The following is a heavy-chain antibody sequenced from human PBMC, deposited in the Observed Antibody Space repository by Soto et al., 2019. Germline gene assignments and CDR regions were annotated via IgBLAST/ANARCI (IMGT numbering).Heavy chain of an antibody. J-gene: IGHJ3*02. Sequence: ASVKVSCKASGYIFTDYYMHWVRQAPGQGLEWMGWINPNSGGTNYAQKFQGWVTMTRDTSISTAYMELSRLRSDDTAVYYCARENGSGSYYNQGGAFDIWGQGTMVTVSS. D-gene: IGHD3-10*01. CDR3: ARENGSGSYYNQGGAFDI. V-gene: IGHV1-2*04. CDR1: GYIFTDYY. CDR2: INPNSGGT.